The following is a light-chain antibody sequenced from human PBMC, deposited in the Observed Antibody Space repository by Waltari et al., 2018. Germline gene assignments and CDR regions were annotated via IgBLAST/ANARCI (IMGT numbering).Light chain of an antibody. CDR3: HVRSNWPPVT. CDR2: DAS. CDR1: QSVNEY. J-gene: IGKJ4*01. Sequence: DIVFTQSPATLSLSPGERATLSCRASQSVNEYLAWYQQIPGQAPRLLIYDASNRATGIPARFSGSGSGTDFTLTISSLEPEDFAIYYCHVRSNWPPVTFGGGTKVEIK. V-gene: IGKV3-11*01.